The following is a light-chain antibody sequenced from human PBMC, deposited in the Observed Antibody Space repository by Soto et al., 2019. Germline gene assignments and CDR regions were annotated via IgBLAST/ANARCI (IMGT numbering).Light chain of an antibody. V-gene: IGLV2-14*03. J-gene: IGLJ3*02. CDR2: NVI. CDR3: CSYTSSTTWV. Sequence: QTALTQPPSVSGSPGQAITISCTGTSSDVGGYNYVSWYQQHPGKAPKLILYNVINRPSGISSRFSCSKSGNTASLTVSGLQAEDEADYYCCSYTSSTTWVFGGGTKLTVL. CDR1: SSDVGGYNY.